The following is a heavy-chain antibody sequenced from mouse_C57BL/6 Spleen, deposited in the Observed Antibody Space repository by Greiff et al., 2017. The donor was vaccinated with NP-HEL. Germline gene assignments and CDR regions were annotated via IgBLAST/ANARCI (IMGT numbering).Heavy chain of an antibody. D-gene: IGHD1-1*01. CDR2: IDPENGDT. Sequence: VQLKESGAELVRPGASVKLSCTASGFNIKDDYMHWVKQRPEQGLEWIGWIDPENGDTEYASKFQGKATITADTSSNTAYLQLSSLTSEDTAVYDCTTNYGMENFDYWGQGTTLTVSS. J-gene: IGHJ2*01. CDR3: TTNYGMENFDY. V-gene: IGHV14-4*01. CDR1: GFNIKDDY.